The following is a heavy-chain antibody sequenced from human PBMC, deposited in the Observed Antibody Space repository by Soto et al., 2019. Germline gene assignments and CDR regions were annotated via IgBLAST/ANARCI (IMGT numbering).Heavy chain of an antibody. J-gene: IGHJ4*02. CDR1: GFTFTSYT. Sequence: GSLRLSCAASGFTFTSYTMNWVRQAPGKGLEWVSSISSSSDYIYYADSMKGRVTISRDNAKNSLFLDMNSLTGEDTAVYYCARARVYATGPLDFWGQGTLVTVSS. CDR3: ARARVYATGPLDF. CDR2: ISSSSDYI. D-gene: IGHD6-13*01. V-gene: IGHV3-21*06.